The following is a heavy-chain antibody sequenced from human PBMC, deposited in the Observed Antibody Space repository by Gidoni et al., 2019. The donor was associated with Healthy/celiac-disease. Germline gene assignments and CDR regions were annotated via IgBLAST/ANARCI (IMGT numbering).Heavy chain of an antibody. D-gene: IGHD3-3*01. CDR2: ISYDESNK. Sequence: QVQLVESGGGVVQPGRSLRLSCAASGFTFSSYARHRVRQDPGQGLEWVAVISYDESNKYYADSVKGRFTISRDNSKNTLYLQMNSLRAEDTAVYYCARGMKSRSYYDFWSGYHIDYWGQGTLVTVSS. CDR3: ARGMKSRSYYDFWSGYHIDY. V-gene: IGHV3-30-3*01. J-gene: IGHJ4*02. CDR1: GFTFSSYA.